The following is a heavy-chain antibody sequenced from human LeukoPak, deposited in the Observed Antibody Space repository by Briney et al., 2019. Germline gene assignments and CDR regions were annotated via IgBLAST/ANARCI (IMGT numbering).Heavy chain of an antibody. J-gene: IGHJ4*02. CDR2: ISSSGSTI. V-gene: IGHV3-48*03. CDR1: EFTFSSYK. D-gene: IGHD4-17*01. Sequence: GGSLRLSCAASEFTFSSYKMNWVRQAPGKGLEWVSYISSSGSTIYYADSLKGRFTISRDNAKNSLYLQMNSLRAEDTAVYYCVREGDGDNFDYWGQGTLVTVSS. CDR3: VREGDGDNFDY.